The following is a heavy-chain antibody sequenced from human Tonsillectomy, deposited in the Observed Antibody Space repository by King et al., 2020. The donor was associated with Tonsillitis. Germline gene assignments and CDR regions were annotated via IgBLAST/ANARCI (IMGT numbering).Heavy chain of an antibody. CDR1: GYTLTNFY. CDR2: INPSGGST. V-gene: IGHV1-46*01. D-gene: IGHD3-10*01. CDR3: ARVVEGSISLDRGTSYYYYMDV. J-gene: IGHJ6*03. Sequence: VQLVQSGAEVKKPGASVKVSCKASGYTLTNFYINWVRQAPGQGLEWMGIINPSGGSTDYAQKFQGIVTMTRDTSTSTVYMELSSLRSEDTAVYYCARVVEGSISLDRGTSYYYYMDVWGKGATVTVSS.